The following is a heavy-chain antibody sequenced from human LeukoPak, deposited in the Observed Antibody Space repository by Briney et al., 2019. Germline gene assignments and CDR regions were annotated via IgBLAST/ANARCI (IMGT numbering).Heavy chain of an antibody. CDR3: ARDIVMVTYWFDP. J-gene: IGHJ5*02. Sequence: ASVKVSCKASRYTFTGYYMHWVRQAPEQGLEWMGWINLNSGGTNYAQKFQGRVTMTRDTSISTAYMELSRLRSDDTAVYYCARDIVMVTYWFDPWGQGTLVTVSS. CDR1: RYTFTGYY. V-gene: IGHV1-2*02. D-gene: IGHD5-18*01. CDR2: INLNSGGT.